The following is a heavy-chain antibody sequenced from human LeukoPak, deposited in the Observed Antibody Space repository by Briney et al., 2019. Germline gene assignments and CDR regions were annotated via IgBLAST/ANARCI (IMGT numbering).Heavy chain of an antibody. CDR1: GFTFSSYS. Sequence: SGGSLRLSCAASGFTFSSYSMNWVRQAPGKGLEWVSVIYSGGSTYYADSVKGRFTISRDNSKNTLYLQMNSLRAEDTAVYYCARDRRGYGTSHYYYYYYMDVWGKGTTVTISS. CDR2: IYSGGST. J-gene: IGHJ6*03. V-gene: IGHV3-66*01. CDR3: ARDRRGYGTSHYYYYYYMDV. D-gene: IGHD4-17*01.